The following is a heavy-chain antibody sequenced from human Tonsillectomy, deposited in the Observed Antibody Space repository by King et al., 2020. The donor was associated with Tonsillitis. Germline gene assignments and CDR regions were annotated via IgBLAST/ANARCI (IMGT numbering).Heavy chain of an antibody. CDR3: AGDYGGNSDY. CDR1: GYNFTIYG. Sequence: QLVQSGGEVKKPGASVKVSCKASGYNFTIYGISWVRQAPGQGLEWMGRISVDNGKTNYAENLQGRVTMTTDTSTSTAYMELRSLRSDDTAVYYCAGDYGGNSDYWGQGTLVTVSS. D-gene: IGHD4-23*01. V-gene: IGHV1-18*01. CDR2: ISVDNGKT. J-gene: IGHJ4*02.